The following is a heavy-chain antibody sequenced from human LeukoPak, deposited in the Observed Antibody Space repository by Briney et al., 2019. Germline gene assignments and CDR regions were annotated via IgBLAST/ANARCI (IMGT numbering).Heavy chain of an antibody. CDR2: INPNSGGT. V-gene: IGHV1-2*06. D-gene: IGHD3-22*01. Sequence: ASVKVSCKASGYTFTGYYLRWVRQAPGQGLEWMGRINPNSGGTNYAQKFQGRVTMTRDTSINTAYMELSRLRSDDTAVYYCARGGSYFYDSGTYPSDAFDIWGQGAMVTVSS. J-gene: IGHJ3*02. CDR1: GYTFTGYY. CDR3: ARGGSYFYDSGTYPSDAFDI.